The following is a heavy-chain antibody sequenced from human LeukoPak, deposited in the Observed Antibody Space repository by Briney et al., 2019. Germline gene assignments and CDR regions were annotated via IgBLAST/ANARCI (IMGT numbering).Heavy chain of an antibody. V-gene: IGHV1-18*01. CDR3: AREEVRRAVAGYFDN. CDR2: ISGYNGNT. D-gene: IGHD6-19*01. Sequence: ASVKVSCKASGYTFTSYGIIWVRQAPGQGLEWMGWISGYNGNTNYAQKLQGRVTMTTDTSTSTVHMELRSLRSDDTAVYYCAREEVRRAVAGYFDNWGQGTLVTVSS. CDR1: GYTFTSYG. J-gene: IGHJ4*02.